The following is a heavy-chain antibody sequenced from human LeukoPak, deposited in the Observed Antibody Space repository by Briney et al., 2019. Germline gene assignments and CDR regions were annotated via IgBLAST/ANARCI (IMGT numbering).Heavy chain of an antibody. V-gene: IGHV4-4*07. Sequence: KPSETLSLTCTVSGDSISNYYWSWIRQPAGKGLEWIGRVYTTGSTNYNPSLKSRLTMSVDTSKNQFSPKVSSVTAADTAMYYCARGFTRSWLLFDYWGQGALVTVSS. J-gene: IGHJ4*02. CDR2: VYTTGST. CDR3: ARGFTRSWLLFDY. D-gene: IGHD6-13*01. CDR1: GDSISNYY.